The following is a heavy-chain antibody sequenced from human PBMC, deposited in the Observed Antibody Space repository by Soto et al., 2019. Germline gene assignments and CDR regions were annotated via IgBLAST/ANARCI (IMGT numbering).Heavy chain of an antibody. J-gene: IGHJ4*02. CDR3: ARDGDYFGSGSPPLLAR. CDR2: IYYSGST. CDR1: GGSITSGGYC. D-gene: IGHD3-10*01. V-gene: IGHV4-31*03. Sequence: SETLSLTCTVSGGSITSGGYCWTWIRQHPVKGLEWMGHIYYSGSTSYNPSLKSRVTISIDTSKNQFSLKLTSVTAADTAVYYCARDGDYFGSGSPPLLARWGQGTLVTVSS.